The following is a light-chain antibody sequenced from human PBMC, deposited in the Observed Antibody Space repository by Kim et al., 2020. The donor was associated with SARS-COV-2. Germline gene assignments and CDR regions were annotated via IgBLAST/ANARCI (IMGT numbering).Light chain of an antibody. CDR2: EAS. CDR1: QTIVNW. J-gene: IGKJ1*01. V-gene: IGKV1-5*03. Sequence: ASVGDRVPFTCRASQTIVNWLAWYQQKPGQAPNLLIYEASILQTGVPSRFSGSGSGTEFTLTISSLQSDDFATYYCQQYDGNPWTFGQGTKVEIK. CDR3: QQYDGNPWT.